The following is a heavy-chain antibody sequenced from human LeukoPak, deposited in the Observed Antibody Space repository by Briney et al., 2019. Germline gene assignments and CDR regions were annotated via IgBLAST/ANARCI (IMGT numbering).Heavy chain of an antibody. CDR3: ARKNSGSANFDY. V-gene: IGHV4-39*01. CDR1: GGSLSSSSYY. CDR2: IYYSGST. Sequence: SETLSLTCTVSGGSLSSSSYYWGWIRQPPGKGLEWIGSIYYSGSTYYNPSLKSRVTISVDTSKNQFSLKLSSVTAADTAVYYCARKNSGSANFDYWGQGTLVTVSS. D-gene: IGHD1-26*01. J-gene: IGHJ4*02.